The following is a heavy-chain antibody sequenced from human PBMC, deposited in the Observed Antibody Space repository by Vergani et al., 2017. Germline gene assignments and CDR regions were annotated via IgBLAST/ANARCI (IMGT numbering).Heavy chain of an antibody. V-gene: IGHV4-39*02. CDR2: ISFDGTN. CDR1: GGSIRSSNYY. CDR3: VRDRGLCAGGRCYTEAWDY. D-gene: IGHD2-2*02. Sequence: QLQLQESGPGLVKPSETLSLTCSVSGGSIRSSNYYWGWIRQPPGKGLEWVVGISFDGTNEYYPDLVKGRFTISRDIAKNTLYLQVRSLRLEDTGVYHCVRDRGLCAGGRCYTEAWDYWGQGTPVTVSS. J-gene: IGHJ4*02.